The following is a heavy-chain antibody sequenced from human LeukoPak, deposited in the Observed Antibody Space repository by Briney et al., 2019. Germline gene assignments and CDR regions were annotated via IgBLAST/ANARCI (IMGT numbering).Heavy chain of an antibody. D-gene: IGHD2-2*01. Sequence: SETLSLTCTVSGGSISSSSYYWGWIRQPPGKGLEWIGSIYYSGSTYYNPSLKSRVTISVDTSKNQFSLKLSSVTAADTSVYYCARHGGYCRSTSCYGNWFDPWGQGTLVTVSS. J-gene: IGHJ5*02. CDR3: ARHGGYCRSTSCYGNWFDP. CDR2: IYYSGST. CDR1: GGSISSSSYY. V-gene: IGHV4-39*01.